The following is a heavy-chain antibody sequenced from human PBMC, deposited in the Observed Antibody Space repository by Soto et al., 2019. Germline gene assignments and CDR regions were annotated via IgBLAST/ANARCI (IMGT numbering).Heavy chain of an antibody. Sequence: QVTLKESGPVLVKPTEALTLTCTVSGFSLSNARMGVSWIRQPPGKALEWLAHIFSNDEKSYSTSLKSRLTISKDTTKSRVVVTMTNMDPVDTATYYCARPIVGATERDFSSDIWGQGTMVTVCS. J-gene: IGHJ3*02. CDR3: ARPIVGATERDFSSDI. CDR2: IFSNDEK. D-gene: IGHD1-26*01. CDR1: GFSLSNARMG. V-gene: IGHV2-26*01.